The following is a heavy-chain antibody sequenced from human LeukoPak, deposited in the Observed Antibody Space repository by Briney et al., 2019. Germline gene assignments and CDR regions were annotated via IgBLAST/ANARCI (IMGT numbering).Heavy chain of an antibody. Sequence: SETLSLTCTVSGGSISSGDYYWSWIRQPPGKGLEWIGRIYTSGSTNYNPSLKSRVTISVDTSKNQFSLKLSSVTAADTAVYYCARGRSGYDILTGYSPVGWFDPWGQGTLVTVSS. CDR3: ARGRSGYDILTGYSPVGWFDP. V-gene: IGHV4-61*02. J-gene: IGHJ5*02. CDR1: GGSISSGDYY. CDR2: IYTSGST. D-gene: IGHD3-9*01.